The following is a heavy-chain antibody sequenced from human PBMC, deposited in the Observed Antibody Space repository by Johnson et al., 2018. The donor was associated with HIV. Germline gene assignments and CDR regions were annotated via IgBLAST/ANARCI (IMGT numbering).Heavy chain of an antibody. Sequence: VQLVESGGGLVQPGGSLRLSCAASGFTFSSYWMSWVRQAQGKGLEWVANIKQDGSEKYYVDSVKGRFTISRDNAKNSLYLQMNSLRAEDTAVYYCARERFLEWFGAFDIWGQGTMVTVSS. CDR1: GFTFSSYW. J-gene: IGHJ3*02. V-gene: IGHV3-7*05. CDR2: IKQDGSEK. D-gene: IGHD3-3*01. CDR3: ARERFLEWFGAFDI.